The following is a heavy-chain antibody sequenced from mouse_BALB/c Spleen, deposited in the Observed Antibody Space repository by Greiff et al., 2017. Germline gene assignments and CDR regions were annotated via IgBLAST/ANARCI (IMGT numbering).Heavy chain of an antibody. CDR2: IDPENGNT. Sequence: VQLQQSGAELVRPGALVKLSCKASGFNIKDYYMHWVKQRPEQGLEWIGWIDPENGNTIYDPKFQGKASITADTSSNTAYLQLSSLTSEDTAVYYCARLSTMISAYWGQGTLVTVSA. D-gene: IGHD2-4*01. V-gene: IGHV14-1*02. CDR1: GFNIKDYY. J-gene: IGHJ3*01. CDR3: ARLSTMISAY.